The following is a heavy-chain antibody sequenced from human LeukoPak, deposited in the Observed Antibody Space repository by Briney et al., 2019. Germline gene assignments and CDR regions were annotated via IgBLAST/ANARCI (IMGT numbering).Heavy chain of an antibody. V-gene: IGHV4-59*12. CDR1: GGSISSYY. CDR2: IYYCGST. D-gene: IGHD2-15*01. CDR3: ARDPSKRGYCSGGSCHGY. Sequence: SETLSLTCTVSGGSISSYYWSLIRQPPGKGLEGIGYIYYCGSTNYNPSLKRRVTISVDTSKNQFSLKLSSVTAADTAVYYCARDPSKRGYCSGGSCHGYWGQGTLVTVSS. J-gene: IGHJ4*02.